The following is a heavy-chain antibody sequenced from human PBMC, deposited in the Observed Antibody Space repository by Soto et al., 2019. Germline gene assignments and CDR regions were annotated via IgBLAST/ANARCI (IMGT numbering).Heavy chain of an antibody. Sequence: PGGSLRLSCAASGFTFSSYWMIWVRQAPGKGLEWVANINQDGSKKYYVDSVKGRFTISRDNGKNSLYLQMNTLRAEDTAVYYCAEGTTGWGQGTLVTSPQ. V-gene: IGHV3-7*03. CDR3: AEGTTG. CDR2: INQDGSKK. J-gene: IGHJ4*02. CDR1: GFTFSSYW. D-gene: IGHD3-10*01.